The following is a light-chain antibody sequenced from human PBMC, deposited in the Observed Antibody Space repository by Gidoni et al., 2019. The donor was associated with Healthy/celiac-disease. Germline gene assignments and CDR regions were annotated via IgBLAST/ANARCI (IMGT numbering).Light chain of an antibody. CDR1: QSVSSSY. V-gene: IGKV3-20*01. CDR3: QQYGSSPTT. CDR2: GAS. J-gene: IGKJ1*01. Sequence: ELVLTQSPGTLSLSPGERATLSCRASQSVSSSYLAWYQQKPGQAPRLLIYGASSRANGIPDRFSGSGSGTDFTLTISRLEPEDFAVYYCQQYGSSPTTFGQGTKVEIK.